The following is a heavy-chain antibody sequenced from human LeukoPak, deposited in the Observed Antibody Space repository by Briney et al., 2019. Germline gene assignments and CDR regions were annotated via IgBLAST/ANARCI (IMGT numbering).Heavy chain of an antibody. V-gene: IGHV4-30-2*01. Sequence: PSQTLFLTCAVSGGSISSGGYSWSWIRQPPGKGLEWIGYIYHSGSTYYNPSLKSRVTISVDRSKNQFSLKLSSVTAADTAVYYCARYSTGMDVWGQGTTVTVSS. CDR1: GGSISSGGYS. CDR2: IYHSGST. CDR3: ARYSTGMDV. J-gene: IGHJ6*02. D-gene: IGHD4-11*01.